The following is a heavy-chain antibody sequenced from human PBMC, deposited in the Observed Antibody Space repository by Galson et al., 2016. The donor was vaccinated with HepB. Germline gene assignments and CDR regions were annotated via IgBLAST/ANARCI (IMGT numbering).Heavy chain of an antibody. D-gene: IGHD3-16*01. V-gene: IGHV3-7*01. CDR3: ARDSGVLIGTTWYPSFDS. CDR1: GFSFSHYW. Sequence: SLRLSCAASGFSFSHYWMTWVRQGPMKGLEWVASLNQDSSEKHYVDSVEGRFTISRDNARNSVFLQMNSLRAEDTATYFCARDSGVLIGTTWYPSFDSWGQGTLVTVSS. J-gene: IGHJ4*02. CDR2: LNQDSSEK.